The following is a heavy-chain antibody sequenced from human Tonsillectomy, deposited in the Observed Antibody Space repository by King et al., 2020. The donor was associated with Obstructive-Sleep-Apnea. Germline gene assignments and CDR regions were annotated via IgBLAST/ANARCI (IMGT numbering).Heavy chain of an antibody. J-gene: IGHJ4*02. CDR2: IYPGDSDT. CDR1: GYSFTSYW. Sequence: QLVQSGAEVKKPGASLKISCKGSGYSFTSYWIGWVRQMPGKGLEWMGIIYPGDSDTRYSPSFQVQVTISADKSISTAYLQWSSLKASDTAMYYCARLRDYGGNSGYFDYWGQGTLVTVSS. D-gene: IGHD4-23*01. CDR3: ARLRDYGGNSGYFDY. V-gene: IGHV5-51*01.